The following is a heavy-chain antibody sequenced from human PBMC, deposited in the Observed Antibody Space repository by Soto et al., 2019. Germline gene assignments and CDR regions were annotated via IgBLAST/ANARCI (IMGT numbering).Heavy chain of an antibody. CDR1: GGSTSNYY. V-gene: IGHV4-59*01. J-gene: IGHJ5*02. CDR2: IYYSGST. CDR3: ARLKGTTYYDYVWGRWFDP. Sequence: SETLSLTCTVSGGSTSNYYWNWIRQPPGKGLEWIGYIYYSGSTNYNPSLKSRVTISVDTSKNQFSLKLSSVTAADTAVYYCARLKGTTYYDYVWGRWFDPWGQGTLVTVS. D-gene: IGHD3-16*01.